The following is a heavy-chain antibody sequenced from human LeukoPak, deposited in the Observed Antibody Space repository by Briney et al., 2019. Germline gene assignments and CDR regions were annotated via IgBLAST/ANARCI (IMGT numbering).Heavy chain of an antibody. CDR1: GFTFDDYG. CDR2: INWNGGST. CDR3: ARIGYGYGDDAFDI. D-gene: IGHD5-18*01. J-gene: IGHJ3*02. V-gene: IGHV3-20*04. Sequence: PGGSLRLSCAASGFTFDDYGMSWVRQAPGKGLEWVSGINWNGGSTGYADSVKGRFTISRDNAKNSLYLQMNSLRAEDTALYYCARIGYGYGDDAFDIWGQGTMVTVSS.